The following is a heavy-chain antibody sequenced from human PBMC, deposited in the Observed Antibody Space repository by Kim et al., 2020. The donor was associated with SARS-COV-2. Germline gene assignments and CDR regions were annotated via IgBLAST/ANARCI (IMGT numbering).Heavy chain of an antibody. CDR2: ISYDGSNK. J-gene: IGHJ4*02. V-gene: IGHV3-30*18. D-gene: IGHD2-21*01. CDR3: AKCGGDGRYYFDY. CDR1: GFTFSSYG. Sequence: GGSLRLSCAASGFTFSSYGMHWVRQAPGKGLEWVAVISYDGSNKYYADSVKGRFTISRDNSKNTLYLQMNSLRAEDTAVYYCAKCGGDGRYYFDYWGQGTLVTVSS.